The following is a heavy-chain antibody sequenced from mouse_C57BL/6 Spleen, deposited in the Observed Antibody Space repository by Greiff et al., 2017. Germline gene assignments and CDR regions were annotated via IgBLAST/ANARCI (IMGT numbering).Heavy chain of an antibody. J-gene: IGHJ4*01. D-gene: IGHD3-2*01. CDR2: IDPDTGST. V-gene: IGHV1-15*01. CDR3: TKDRKWYYDVDD. CDR1: GYTFTDYA. Sequence: QVQLQQSGAELVMPGASVTLSCKASGYTFTDYAMHWVKQTPVHGLEWIGDIDPDTGSTNYNQKFKGKATVTADKSSSTAYMQLRSLTSEDSAVYFGTKDRKWYYDVDDWGKGTTVTVSS.